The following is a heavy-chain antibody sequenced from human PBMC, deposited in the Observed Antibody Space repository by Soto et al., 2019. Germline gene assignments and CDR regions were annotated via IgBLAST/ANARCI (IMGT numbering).Heavy chain of an antibody. Sequence: EVQLVESGGGLVKPGGSLRLSCAASGFTFSSYSMNWVRQAPGKGLEWVSSISSSSSYIYYADSVKGRFTISRDNAKNSLYLQMNSLRAEDTAVYYCARDKGYSYGHPFDYWGQGTLVTVSS. D-gene: IGHD5-18*01. CDR3: ARDKGYSYGHPFDY. CDR2: ISSSSSYI. V-gene: IGHV3-21*01. CDR1: GFTFSSYS. J-gene: IGHJ4*02.